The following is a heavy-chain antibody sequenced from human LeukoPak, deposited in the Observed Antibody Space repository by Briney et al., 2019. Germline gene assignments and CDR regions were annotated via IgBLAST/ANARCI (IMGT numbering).Heavy chain of an antibody. CDR2: IWYDGSNK. CDR3: AREALYYDILTGYYGVDYFDY. CDR1: GLTFSSHW. D-gene: IGHD3-9*01. J-gene: IGHJ4*02. Sequence: GGSLRLSCAASGLTFSSHWMHWVRQAPGKGLEWVAVIWYDGSNKYYADSVKGRFTISRDNSKNTLCLQMNSLRAEDAAVYYCAREALYYDILTGYYGVDYFDYWGQGTLVTVSS. V-gene: IGHV3-33*08.